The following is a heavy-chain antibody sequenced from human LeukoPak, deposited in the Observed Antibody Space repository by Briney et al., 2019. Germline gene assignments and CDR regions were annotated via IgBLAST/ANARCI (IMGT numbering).Heavy chain of an antibody. CDR2: ISSSSSTI. D-gene: IGHD3-9*01. CDR3: ARVLGSVLRYFDWLLDPFDY. CDR1: GFTFSSYS. J-gene: IGHJ4*02. V-gene: IGHV3-48*01. Sequence: PGGSLRLSCAASGFTFSSYSMNWVRQAPGKGLEWVSYISSSSSTIYYADSVKGRFTISRDNAKNPLYLQMNSLRAEDTAVYYCARVLGSVLRYFDWLLDPFDYWGQGTLVTVSS.